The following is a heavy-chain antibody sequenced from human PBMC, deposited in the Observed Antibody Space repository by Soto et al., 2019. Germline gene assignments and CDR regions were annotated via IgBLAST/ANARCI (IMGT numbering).Heavy chain of an antibody. CDR2: ISSSSSYI. D-gene: IGHD6-13*01. V-gene: IGHV3-21*01. J-gene: IGHJ5*02. CDR3: ARGGYSSSWRIEENWFDP. Sequence: GESLKISCAASGFTFSSYSMNWVRQAPGKGLEWVSSISSSSSYIYYADSVKGRFTISRDNAKNSLYLQMNSLRAEDTAVYYCARGGYSSSWRIEENWFDPWGQGTLVTVSS. CDR1: GFTFSSYS.